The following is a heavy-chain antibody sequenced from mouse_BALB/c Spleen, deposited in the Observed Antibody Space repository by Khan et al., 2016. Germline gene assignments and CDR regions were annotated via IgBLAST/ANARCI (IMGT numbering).Heavy chain of an antibody. Sequence: EVQLQESGPGLVKPSQSLSLTCTVTGYSITSDYAWNWIRPFPGNKLEWMGYISYSGSTSYNPSLKSRISITRDTSNNQFFLQLNSVTSEDTATYYCARSDYGSKDAMDYWGQGTSVTVSS. J-gene: IGHJ4*01. CDR1: GYSITSDYA. V-gene: IGHV3-2*02. CDR2: ISYSGST. D-gene: IGHD1-1*01. CDR3: ARSDYGSKDAMDY.